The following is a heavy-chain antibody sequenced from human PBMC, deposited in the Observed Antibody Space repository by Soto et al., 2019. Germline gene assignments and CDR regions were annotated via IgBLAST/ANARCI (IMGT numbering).Heavy chain of an antibody. CDR3: AREGPNYDYVWGSSPDAFDI. CDR1: GGTFSSYA. V-gene: IGHV1-69*13. CDR2: IIPIFGTA. J-gene: IGHJ3*02. D-gene: IGHD3-16*01. Sequence: SVKVSCKASGGTFSSYAISWVRQAPGQGLEWMGGIIPIFGTANYAQKFQGRVTITADESTSTAYMELSSLRSEDTAVYYCAREGPNYDYVWGSSPDAFDIWGQGTMVTVSS.